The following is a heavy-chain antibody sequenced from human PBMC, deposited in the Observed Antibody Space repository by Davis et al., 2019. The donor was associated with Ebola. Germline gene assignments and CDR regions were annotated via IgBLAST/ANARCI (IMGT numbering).Heavy chain of an antibody. CDR1: GGSISSYY. J-gene: IGHJ4*02. CDR2: INHSGST. V-gene: IGHV4-34*01. D-gene: IGHD6-19*01. CDR3: ARAEGSGWYHKF. Sequence: MPSETLSLTCTVSGGSISSYYWSWIRQPPGKGLEWIGEINHSGSTKYNPSLKGRVPISVDTSKNQFSLKLSSVTAADTAVYYCARAEGSGWYHKFWGQGNLVTVSS.